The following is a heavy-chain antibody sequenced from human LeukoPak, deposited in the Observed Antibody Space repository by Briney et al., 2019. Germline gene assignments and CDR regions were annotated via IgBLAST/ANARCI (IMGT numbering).Heavy chain of an antibody. Sequence: PGGSLRLSRAASGFTFSDYYMSWIRQAPGKGLEWVSYISSSGSTIYYADSVKGRFTISRDNAKNSLYLQMNSLRAEDTAVYYCARTTDILTGPLFDYWGQGTLVTVSS. CDR1: GFTFSDYY. J-gene: IGHJ4*02. V-gene: IGHV3-11*01. CDR3: ARTTDILTGPLFDY. CDR2: ISSSGSTI. D-gene: IGHD3-9*01.